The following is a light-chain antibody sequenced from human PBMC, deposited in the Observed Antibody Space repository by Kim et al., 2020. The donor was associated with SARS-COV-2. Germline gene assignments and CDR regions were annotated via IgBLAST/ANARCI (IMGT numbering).Light chain of an antibody. CDR2: AAS. CDR3: PNYNGAPFT. V-gene: IGKV1-27*01. Sequence: ASVGDRLTSPCRARQGLSTSLAWYRQKPGKVPELLLYAASTLRSRVPSRFSGSGSGSDFTLTIRSLQTEDAATYYFPNYNGAPFTFGQGTPLDIK. CDR1: QGLSTS. J-gene: IGKJ5*01.